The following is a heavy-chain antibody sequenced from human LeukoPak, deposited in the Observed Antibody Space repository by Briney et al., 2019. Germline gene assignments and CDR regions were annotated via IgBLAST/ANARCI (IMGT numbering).Heavy chain of an antibody. CDR2: TYYRSKWYS. V-gene: IGHV6-1*01. D-gene: IGHD6-19*01. CDR3: ARGDGHTGYSIGCDS. CDR1: GDSISGNSAA. J-gene: IGHJ4*02. Sequence: SQTLSLTCAISGDSISGNSAAWNWIRQSPSRGLEWLGRTYYRSKWYSDYAVSVKSRIIINRDTSKNQFSLQLNSVTPEDTAVYYCARGDGHTGYSIGCDSWGQGTLVTVSS.